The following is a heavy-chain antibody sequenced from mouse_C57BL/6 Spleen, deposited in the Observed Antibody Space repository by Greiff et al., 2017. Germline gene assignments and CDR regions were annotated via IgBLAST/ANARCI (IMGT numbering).Heavy chain of an antibody. V-gene: IGHV1-26*01. CDR3: ARGGGTEFAY. D-gene: IGHD4-1*01. CDR2: INPNNGGT. J-gene: IGHJ3*01. Sequence: VQLQQSGPELVKPGASVKISCKASGYTFTDYYMNWVKQSHGKSLEWIGDINPNNGGTSYNQKFKGKATLTVDKSSSTAYMELRSLTSEDSAVYYCARGGGTEFAYWGQGTLVTVSA. CDR1: GYTFTDYY.